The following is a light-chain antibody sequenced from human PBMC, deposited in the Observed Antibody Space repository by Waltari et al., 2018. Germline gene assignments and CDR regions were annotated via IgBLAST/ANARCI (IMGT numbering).Light chain of an antibody. V-gene: IGKV3-15*01. Sequence: EIVMTPSPVILSVSPGDGATLSCRASQNVGSDLPWYQQKPGQPPRLLIYDASTRASDIPARFSGRGSGTEFTLTISSLQSEDFAIYYCQQYNERPPLTFGGGTKVDIK. CDR3: QQYNERPPLT. CDR2: DAS. J-gene: IGKJ4*01. CDR1: QNVGSD.